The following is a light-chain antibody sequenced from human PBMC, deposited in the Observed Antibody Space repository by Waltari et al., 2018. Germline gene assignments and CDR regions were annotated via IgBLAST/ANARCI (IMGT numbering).Light chain of an antibody. J-gene: IGKJ3*01. Sequence: EIELTQSPGTLSLSTGERATLSCRASQSVSSSYLAWYQQKPGQAPRLLIYGASSRATGIPDRFSGSGSGTDFTLTISRLEPEDFAVYYCQQYGSSPYTFGPGTKVDIK. CDR1: QSVSSSY. V-gene: IGKV3-20*01. CDR2: GAS. CDR3: QQYGSSPYT.